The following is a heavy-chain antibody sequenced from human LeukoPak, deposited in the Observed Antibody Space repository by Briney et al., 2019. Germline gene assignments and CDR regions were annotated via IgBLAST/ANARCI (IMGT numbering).Heavy chain of an antibody. Sequence: SETLSLTCTVSGDSISSHKWWWCWVRQPPGKGLEWIGEIYHSGSTSYNPSLKSRVTISADMSKNQFSLKLSSVTAADTAVYYCARVGYCSSTSCYAYKHWGQGTLVTVSS. D-gene: IGHD2-2*01. CDR2: IYHSGST. V-gene: IGHV4-4*02. CDR1: GDSISSHKW. CDR3: ARVGYCSSTSCYAYKH. J-gene: IGHJ4*02.